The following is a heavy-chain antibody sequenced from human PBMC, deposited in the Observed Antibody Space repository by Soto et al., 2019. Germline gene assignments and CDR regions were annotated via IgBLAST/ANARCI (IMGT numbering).Heavy chain of an antibody. CDR1: GWSLSLDD. J-gene: IGHJ4*02. CDR3: AIEQANYDFWSGYYFDY. CDR2: INHSGST. V-gene: IGHV4-34*01. Sequence: PSETLSVTCAVYGWSLSLDDWSWIRQPRGKGLEWIGEINHSGSTNYNPSLKSRVTISVDTSKNQFSLKLSSVTAADTAVYYCAIEQANYDFWSGYYFDYWGQGTLVTVSS. D-gene: IGHD3-3*01.